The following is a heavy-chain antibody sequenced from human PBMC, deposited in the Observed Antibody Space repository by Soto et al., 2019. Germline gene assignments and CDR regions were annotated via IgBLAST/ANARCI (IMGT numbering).Heavy chain of an antibody. CDR1: GGSISSGGYY. CDR3: ARDRREAAATD. V-gene: IGHV4-31*03. D-gene: IGHD6-13*01. J-gene: IGHJ4*02. CDR2: IYYSGST. Sequence: SETLSLTCTVSGGSISSGGYYWSWIRQHPGKGLEWIGYIYYSGSTYYNPSLKSRVTISVDTSKNQFSLKLSSVTAADTAVYYCARDRREAAATDWGQGTLVTVSS.